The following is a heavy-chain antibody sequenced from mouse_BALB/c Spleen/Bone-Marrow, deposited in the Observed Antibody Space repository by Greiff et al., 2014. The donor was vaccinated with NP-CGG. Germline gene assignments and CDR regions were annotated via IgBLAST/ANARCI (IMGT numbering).Heavy chain of an antibody. CDR1: GFTFSSFG. CDR2: ISSGSSTI. CDR3: ARWRYGYAMDY. Sequence: EVQLVESGGGSVQPGGSRKLSCAAPGFTFSSFGMHWVRQAPEKGLEWVAYISSGSSTIYYADTVKGRFTISRDNPKNTLFLQMTSLRSEDTAMYYCARWRYGYAMDYWGQGTSVTVSS. D-gene: IGHD2-14*01. J-gene: IGHJ4*01. V-gene: IGHV5-17*02.